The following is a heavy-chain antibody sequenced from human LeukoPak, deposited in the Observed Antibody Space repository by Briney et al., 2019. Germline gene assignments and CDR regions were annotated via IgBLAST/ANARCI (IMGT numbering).Heavy chain of an antibody. J-gene: IGHJ4*02. V-gene: IGHV4-34*01. CDR2: INHSGST. CDR3: ASVPAAARVTKFDY. CDR1: GGSFSGYY. Sequence: SETLSLTCAVYGGSFSGYYRSWIRQPPGKGLEWIGEINHSGSTNYNPSLKSRVTISVDTSKNQFSLKLSSVTAADTAVYYCASVPAAARVTKFDYWGQGTLVTVSS. D-gene: IGHD2-2*01.